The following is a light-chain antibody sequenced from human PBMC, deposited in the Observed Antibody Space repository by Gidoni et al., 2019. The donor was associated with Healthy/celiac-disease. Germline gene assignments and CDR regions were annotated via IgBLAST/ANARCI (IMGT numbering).Light chain of an antibody. J-gene: IGKJ2*01. CDR1: QDISNY. Sequence: DLQLTQSPSSLSASVGARVTITCQASQDISNYLNWYQQKPGKAPTLLIYDASNLETGGPSRFSGSGSGTDFTFNISSLQPEDIATDYCQQYDKLPPLFGQGTKLEIK. CDR2: DAS. V-gene: IGKV1-33*01. CDR3: QQYDKLPPL.